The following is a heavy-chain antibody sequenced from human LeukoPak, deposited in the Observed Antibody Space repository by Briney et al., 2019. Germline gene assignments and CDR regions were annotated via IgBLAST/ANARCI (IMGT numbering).Heavy chain of an antibody. CDR2: ITASGDSV. J-gene: IGHJ4*02. D-gene: IGHD3-22*01. CDR3: AKDREIGPYYYDSSGYSDY. Sequence: GGSLRLSCAASGFNFSTYVMSWVRQAPGKGLEWVSTITASGDSVFYADSVKGRFTISRDNSKNTLYLQTNSLRAEDTAVYYCAKDREIGPYYYDSSGYSDYWGQGTLVTVSS. V-gene: IGHV3-23*01. CDR1: GFNFSTYV.